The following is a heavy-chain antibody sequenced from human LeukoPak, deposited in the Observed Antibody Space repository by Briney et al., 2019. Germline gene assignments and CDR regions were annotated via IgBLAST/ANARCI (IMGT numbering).Heavy chain of an antibody. V-gene: IGHV3-23*01. Sequence: GGSLRLSCAASGFTFSSYAMSWVRQAPGKGLEWVSAISGSGGSTYYADSMKGRFTISRDNSKNTLYLQMNSLRAEDTAVYYCAKEGYYYDSSGTLSDLVDYWGQGTLVTVSS. CDR3: AKEGYYYDSSGTLSDLVDY. D-gene: IGHD3-22*01. J-gene: IGHJ4*02. CDR1: GFTFSSYA. CDR2: ISGSGGST.